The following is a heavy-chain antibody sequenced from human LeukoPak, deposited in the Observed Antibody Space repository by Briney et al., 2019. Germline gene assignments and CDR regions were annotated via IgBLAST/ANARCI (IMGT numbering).Heavy chain of an antibody. CDR3: AKGKGYSGYGDFPFDY. D-gene: IGHD5-12*01. Sequence: GGSLRLSCAASGFTFSSYAMSWVRQAPGKGLEWVSAISGSGGSTYYADSVKGRFTISRDNSKNTLYLQMNSLRAEDTAVYYCAKGKGYSGYGDFPFDYWGQGTLVTVSS. V-gene: IGHV3-23*01. CDR2: ISGSGGST. J-gene: IGHJ4*02. CDR1: GFTFSSYA.